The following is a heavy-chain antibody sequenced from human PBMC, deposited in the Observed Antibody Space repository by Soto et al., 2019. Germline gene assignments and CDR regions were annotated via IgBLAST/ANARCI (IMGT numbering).Heavy chain of an antibody. D-gene: IGHD1-26*01. Sequence: SVQVSCNASGVTFCSYAISWVRQAPGQGLEWMGGILPIFGTANHAQKFQGRVTITADESTSTAYMELSSLRCEDTAVYYCARNSGRLSYSSHWFDPWGQGTLVTVSS. V-gene: IGHV1-69*13. J-gene: IGHJ5*02. CDR3: ARNSGRLSYSSHWFDP. CDR1: GVTFCSYA. CDR2: ILPIFGTA.